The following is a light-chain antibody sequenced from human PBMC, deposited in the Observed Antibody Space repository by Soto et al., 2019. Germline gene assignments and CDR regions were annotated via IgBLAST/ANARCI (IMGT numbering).Light chain of an antibody. CDR3: QQYNVWPLT. J-gene: IGKJ4*01. V-gene: IGKV3-15*01. Sequence: EIVMTQSPATLSVSPGERATLSCRASQSVSSNLAWYQQKPGQTPKLLIYVASTRATGIPARFSGSGSGXXFXLTISSLQSEDFAFYYCQQYNVWPLTFGGGTKVEFK. CDR2: VAS. CDR1: QSVSSN.